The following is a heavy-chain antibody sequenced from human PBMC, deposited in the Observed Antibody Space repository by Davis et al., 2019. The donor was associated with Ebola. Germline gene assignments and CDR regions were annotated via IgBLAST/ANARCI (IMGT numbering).Heavy chain of an antibody. CDR3: ARDENYYGMDV. V-gene: IGHV3-48*03. CDR1: GFTFSNYE. CDR2: ISSSGSTI. Sequence: LSLTCAASGFTFSNYEMNWVRQAPGKGLEWVSYISSSGSTIYYADSVKGRFTISRDNAKNSLYLQMNSLRAEDTAVYYCARDENYYGMDVWGQGTTVTVSS. J-gene: IGHJ6*02.